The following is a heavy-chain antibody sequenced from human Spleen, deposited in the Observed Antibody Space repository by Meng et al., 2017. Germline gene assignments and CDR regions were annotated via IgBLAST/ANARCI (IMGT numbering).Heavy chain of an antibody. CDR2: LISKIGGGAS. CDR3: AKEILFSSWYFDY. J-gene: IGHJ4*02. CDR1: GFSFSEAW. V-gene: IGHV3-15*01. D-gene: IGHD6-13*01. Sequence: EVQLVESGGGWVDPGGDFSLSCAASGFSFSEAWMTWVRQAPGKGLEWFGRLISKIGGGASDYAAPVRGRFTISRDDSKASPYLQMNSLRAEDTAVYYCAKEILFSSWYFDYWGQGTLVTVSS.